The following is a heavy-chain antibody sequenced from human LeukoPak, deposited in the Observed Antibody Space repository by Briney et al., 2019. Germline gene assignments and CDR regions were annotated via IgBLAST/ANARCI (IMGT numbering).Heavy chain of an antibody. CDR3: AKYGTYYYDSSGYYGY. CDR2: ISGSGGST. J-gene: IGHJ4*02. CDR1: GFTFSGYT. Sequence: GGSLRDSCAPPGFTFSGYTMCWVRQAPGKGLEWVSAISGSGGSTYYADSVKGRFTISRDNSKNTLYLQMNSLRAEDTAVYYCAKYGTYYYDSSGYYGYWGQGTLVTVSS. V-gene: IGHV3-23*01. D-gene: IGHD3-22*01.